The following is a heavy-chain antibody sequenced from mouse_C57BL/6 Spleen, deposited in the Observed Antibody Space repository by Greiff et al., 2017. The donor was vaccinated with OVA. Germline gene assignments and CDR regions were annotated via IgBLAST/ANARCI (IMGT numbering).Heavy chain of an antibody. CDR1: GYTFTSYW. V-gene: IGHV1-64*01. CDR2: IHPNSGST. D-gene: IGHD6-5*01. Sequence: QVQLQQPGAALVKPGASVKLSCKASGYTFTSYWMHWVKQRPGQGLEWIGMIHPNSGSTNYNEKFKSKATLTVDKSSSTAYMQLSSLTSEDSAVYYCARDYSYAWDYWGQGTTLTVSS. CDR3: ARDYSYAWDY. J-gene: IGHJ2*01.